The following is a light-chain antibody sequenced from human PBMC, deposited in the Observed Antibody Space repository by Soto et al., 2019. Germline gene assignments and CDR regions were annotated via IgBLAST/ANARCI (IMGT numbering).Light chain of an antibody. V-gene: IGKV3-20*01. CDR3: QQYDSSPST. Sequence: EIVLTQSPGTLSLSPGERATLSCRASQSVNSNYLAWYQRKPGQAPRLLIYGASNRATDIPYRFSASGSGTDFTLTITRLEPEDFAAYYCQQYDSSPSTFGQGTKVEIK. CDR1: QSVNSNY. J-gene: IGKJ1*01. CDR2: GAS.